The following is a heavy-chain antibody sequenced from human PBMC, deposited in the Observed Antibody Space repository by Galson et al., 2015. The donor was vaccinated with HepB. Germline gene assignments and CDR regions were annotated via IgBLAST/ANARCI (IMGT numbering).Heavy chain of an antibody. D-gene: IGHD3-3*01. CDR2: INTDNGNT. CDR3: AREGTIRAWIDP. Sequence: QSGAEVKKPGASVKVSCKASGFTFANYAIQWVRQAPGHWLEWMGWINTDNGNTQYSQKFQGRVTITRDTSASTAYMELLNLTYEDTAVYYCAREGTIRAWIDPWGQGTLVTVSS. CDR1: GFTFANYA. V-gene: IGHV1-3*04. J-gene: IGHJ5*02.